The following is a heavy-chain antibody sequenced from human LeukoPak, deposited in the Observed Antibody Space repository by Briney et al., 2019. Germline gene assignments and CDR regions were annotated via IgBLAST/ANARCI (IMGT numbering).Heavy chain of an antibody. CDR1: GFTFSGFW. CDR3: ARSSYSSPSSV. D-gene: IGHD6-6*01. Sequence: PGGSLRLSCAVSGFTFSGFWMSWSRQAPGKGLEWVASINSDGSEGYYADVVKGRLTISRDNAKNSLYLQINSLRAEDTAVYYCARSSYSSPSSVWGQGTIVTVSS. J-gene: IGHJ3*01. V-gene: IGHV3-7*03. CDR2: INSDGSEG.